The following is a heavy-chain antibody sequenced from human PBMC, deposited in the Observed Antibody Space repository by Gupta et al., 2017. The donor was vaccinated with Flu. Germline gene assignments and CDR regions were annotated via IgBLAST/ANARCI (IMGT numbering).Heavy chain of an antibody. CDR3: ARRMGASGTTFGY. Sequence: VQLVQSGAEVKKPGASVKVLCTASGYTFTSYDINWVRQATGQGLEWMGWMNPNSGNTGDPQKFQGRVTMTRNTSISTAYMELSSLRSDDTAVYYCARRMGASGTTFGYWGQGTLVTVSS. V-gene: IGHV1-8*01. CDR1: GYTFTSYD. CDR2: MNPNSGNT. J-gene: IGHJ4*02. D-gene: IGHD1-7*01.